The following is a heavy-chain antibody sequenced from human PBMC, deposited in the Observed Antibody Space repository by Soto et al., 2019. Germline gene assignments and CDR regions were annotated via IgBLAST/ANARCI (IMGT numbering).Heavy chain of an antibody. CDR3: ARTPIVVVPAAPPVSQYYYYYYGMDV. Sequence: PGGSLRLSCAASGFTFSDYYMSWIRQAPGKGLEWVSYISSSSSYTNYADSVKGRFTISRDNAKNSLYLQMNSLRAEDTAVYYCARTPIVVVPAAPPVSQYYYYYYGMDVWGQGTTVT. D-gene: IGHD2-2*01. V-gene: IGHV3-11*06. CDR1: GFTFSDYY. CDR2: ISSSSSYT. J-gene: IGHJ6*02.